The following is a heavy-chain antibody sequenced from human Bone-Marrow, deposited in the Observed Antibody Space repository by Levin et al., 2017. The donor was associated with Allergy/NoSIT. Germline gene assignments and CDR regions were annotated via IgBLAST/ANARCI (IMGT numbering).Heavy chain of an antibody. CDR2: ISSSSSYI. CDR3: ARVYGDSTNYYYYMDV. Sequence: GSLRLSCAASGFTFSSYSMNWVRQAPGKGLEWVSSISSSSSYIYYADSVKGRFTISRDNAKNSLYLQMNSLRAEDTAVYYCARVYGDSTNYYYYMDVWGKGTTVTVSS. D-gene: IGHD4-17*01. V-gene: IGHV3-21*01. J-gene: IGHJ6*03. CDR1: GFTFSSYS.